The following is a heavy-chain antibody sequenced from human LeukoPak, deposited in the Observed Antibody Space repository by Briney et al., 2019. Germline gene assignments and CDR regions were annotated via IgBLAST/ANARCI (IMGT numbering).Heavy chain of an antibody. Sequence: PSETLSLTCTVSGGSISSSSYYWGWIRQPPGKGLEWIGSIYYSGSTYYNPSLKSRVTISVDTSKNQFSLKLSSVTAADTAVYYCARDLIAVAGSFYYYYYMDVWGKGTTVTVSS. CDR3: ARDLIAVAGSFYYYYYMDV. CDR1: GGSISSSSYY. D-gene: IGHD6-19*01. CDR2: IYYSGST. J-gene: IGHJ6*03. V-gene: IGHV4-39*07.